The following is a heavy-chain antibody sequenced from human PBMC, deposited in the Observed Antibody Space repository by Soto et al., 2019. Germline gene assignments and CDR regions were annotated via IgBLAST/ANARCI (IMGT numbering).Heavy chain of an antibody. CDR1: GYTFTSYA. J-gene: IGHJ6*02. CDR2: INAGNGNT. V-gene: IGHV1-3*01. Sequence: QVQLVQSGAEVKKPGASVKVSCKASGYTFTSYAMHWVRQAPGQRLEWMGWINAGNGNTKYSQKFQGSVTITRDTSASTAYMELSSLRSEDTAVYYCAREWTTVRPWPYYSYGMDVWGQGTTVTVSS. D-gene: IGHD4-17*01. CDR3: AREWTTVRPWPYYSYGMDV.